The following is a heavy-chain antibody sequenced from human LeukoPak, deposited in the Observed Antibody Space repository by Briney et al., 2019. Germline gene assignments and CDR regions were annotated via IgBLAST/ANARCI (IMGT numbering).Heavy chain of an antibody. J-gene: IGHJ3*02. CDR3: ARANRFYGSGVFDI. Sequence: SETLSLTCTVAGGSISTSNYYWGWIRQPPGKGLEWIGNIFYRRSTYYNPSLKSRVTISVDTSKNQFSLKLSSVTAADTAVYYCARANRFYGSGVFDIWGQGTMVTVSS. CDR2: IFYRRST. D-gene: IGHD3-10*01. CDR1: GGSISTSNYY. V-gene: IGHV4-39*07.